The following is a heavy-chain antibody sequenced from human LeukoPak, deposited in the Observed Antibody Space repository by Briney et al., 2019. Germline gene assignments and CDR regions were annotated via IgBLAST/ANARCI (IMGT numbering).Heavy chain of an antibody. CDR3: ARANYFDY. J-gene: IGHJ4*02. CDR1: GGSISTYY. CDR2: IYYSGST. V-gene: IGHV4-59*01. Sequence: SETLSLTCTVSGGSISTYYWSWIRQPPGKGLEWIGYIYYSGSTNYNPSLKSRITISLDTSKTQFSLKLSSVTAADTAVYYCARANYFDYWGQGTLVTVSS.